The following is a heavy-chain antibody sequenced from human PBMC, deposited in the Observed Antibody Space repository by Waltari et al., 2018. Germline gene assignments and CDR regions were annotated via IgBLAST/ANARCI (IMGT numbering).Heavy chain of an antibody. CDR1: GGTLSCYA. D-gene: IGHD3-22*01. CDR3: AREPKYDSSCFVY. V-gene: IGHV1-69*14. J-gene: IGHJ4*02. Sequence: QVQLVQSGAEEKKPGCSVKVSGKASGGTLSCYAISWVRPAPGQGREWMGRIIPIFGTANYAQKVQGRVTITADKATSTADMERSSLRSEDTAVYYCAREPKYDSSCFVYWGQGTLVTVSS. CDR2: IIPIFGTA.